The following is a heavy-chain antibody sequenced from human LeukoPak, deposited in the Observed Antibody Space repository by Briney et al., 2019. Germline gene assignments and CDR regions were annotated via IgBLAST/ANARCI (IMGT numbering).Heavy chain of an antibody. CDR3: AKSNGYGLVDI. D-gene: IGHD3-10*01. J-gene: IGHJ3*02. V-gene: IGHV4-59*01. CDR1: GGSIGSYY. CDR2: ISYSGST. Sequence: SETLSLTCTVSGGSIGSYYWSWIRQPPGKGLEWIGYISYSGSTNYNPSLKSRVTISLDTSKNQFPLKLSSVTAADTAVYYCAKSNGYGLVDIWGQGTMVTVSS.